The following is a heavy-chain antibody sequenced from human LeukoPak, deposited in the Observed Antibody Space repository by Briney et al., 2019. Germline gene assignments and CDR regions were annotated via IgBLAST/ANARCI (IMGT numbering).Heavy chain of an antibody. CDR1: GLTFSDYY. Sequence: GGSLRLSCAASGLTFSDYYMSWIRQAPGKGLEWVSYISRSGDTIYYADCVKGRFTISRDNARNSLFLQMDSLRAEDTAVYYCARDITSRSYFDYWGQGTLVTVSS. CDR3: ARDITSRSYFDY. CDR2: ISRSGDTI. V-gene: IGHV3-11*01. J-gene: IGHJ4*02.